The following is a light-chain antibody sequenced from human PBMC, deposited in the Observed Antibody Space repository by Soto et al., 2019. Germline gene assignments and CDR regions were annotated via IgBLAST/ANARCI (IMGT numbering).Light chain of an antibody. CDR2: GDT. CDR1: SSNVGAGYD. J-gene: IGLJ1*01. V-gene: IGLV1-40*01. Sequence: QLVLTQPPSVSGAPGQRVTISCTGSSSNVGAGYDVHWYQQLPGTAPKLLIYGDTTRPSGVPDRFSGSKFGSSASLAITGLQAEDEGDYYCQSYDSRMSGFYVFGTGTKVTVL. CDR3: QSYDSRMSGFYV.